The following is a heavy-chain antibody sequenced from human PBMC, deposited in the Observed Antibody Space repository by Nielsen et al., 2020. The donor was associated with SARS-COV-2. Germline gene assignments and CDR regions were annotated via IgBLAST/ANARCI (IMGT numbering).Heavy chain of an antibody. V-gene: IGHV3-7*01. Sequence: GGSLRLSCAASGFTFSSYWMSWVRQAPGKGLEWVANIKQDGSEKYYVDSVKGRFTISRDNAKNSLYLQMNSLRAEDTAVYYCARDRRLWFGELFVYWGQGTLVTVSS. CDR2: IKQDGSEK. J-gene: IGHJ4*02. D-gene: IGHD3-10*01. CDR1: GFTFSSYW. CDR3: ARDRRLWFGELFVY.